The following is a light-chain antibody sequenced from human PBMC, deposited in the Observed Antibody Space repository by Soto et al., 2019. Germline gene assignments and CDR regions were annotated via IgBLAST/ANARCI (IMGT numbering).Light chain of an antibody. V-gene: IGLV1-40*01. Sequence: QSALTQPPSVSGAPGQRVTISCTGTSSYIGAGYDVHWYQQLPGTAPKLLIYGNSNRPSGVPDRFSGSKSGTSVSLAITGLQAEDEADSSLSGSVFGGGTKLTVL. J-gene: IGLJ3*02. CDR3: SGSV. CDR1: SSYIGAGYD. CDR2: GNS.